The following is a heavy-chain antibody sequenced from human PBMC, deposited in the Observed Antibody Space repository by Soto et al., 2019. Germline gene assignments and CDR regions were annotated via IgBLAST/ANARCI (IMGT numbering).Heavy chain of an antibody. J-gene: IGHJ6*03. CDR2: IQSGGTT. V-gene: IGHV3-66*01. Sequence: GGTLGLSCAASGFTVSSKYMTCVRQAPGKRLEWVSLIQSGGTTYYADSVKGRFTISRDTSENTLHLQMDSLRVEDTAVYYCARDDVLCDSGRCDVITLDVRGKGPTVT. CDR3: ARDDVLCDSGRCDVITLDV. CDR1: GFTVSSKY. D-gene: IGHD2-15*01.